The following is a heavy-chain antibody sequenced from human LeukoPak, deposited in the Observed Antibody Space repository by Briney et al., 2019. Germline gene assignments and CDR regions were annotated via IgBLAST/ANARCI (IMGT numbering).Heavy chain of an antibody. Sequence: ASVKVSCRASGYTFTSYYMQWVRQATGQGLEWMGIINPSGGSTSYTEKLQGRGAITRGTSASRAYVEVRSLRSEDTGVYYCARAVGTGSGRYSLDHWGQEPLVTVPS. J-gene: IGHJ4*02. CDR2: INPSGGST. CDR1: GYTFTSYY. V-gene: IGHV1-46*01. D-gene: IGHD3-10*01. CDR3: ARAVGTGSGRYSLDH.